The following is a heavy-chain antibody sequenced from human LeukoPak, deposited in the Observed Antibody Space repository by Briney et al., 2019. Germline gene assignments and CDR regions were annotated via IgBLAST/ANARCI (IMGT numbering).Heavy chain of an antibody. CDR2: FDPEDGET. J-gene: IGHJ4*02. D-gene: IGHD1/OR15-1a*01. V-gene: IGHV1-24*01. Sequence: ASVKVSCTVSGYTLTELSMHWVRQAPGKGLEWMGGFDPEDGETIYAQKFQGRVTMTEDTSTDTAYMELSSLRSEDTAVYYCATALEQAWRREFDYWGQGTLVTVSS. CDR1: GYTLTELS. CDR3: ATALEQAWRREFDY.